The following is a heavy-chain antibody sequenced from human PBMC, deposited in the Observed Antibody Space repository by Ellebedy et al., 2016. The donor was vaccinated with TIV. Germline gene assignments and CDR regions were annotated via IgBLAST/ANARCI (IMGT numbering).Heavy chain of an antibody. CDR3: ARHSLSEYSSLFDY. J-gene: IGHJ4*02. Sequence: MPSETLSLTCTVSGGSISSSSYYWGWIRQPPGKGLEWIGSIYYSGSTYYNPSLKSRVTISVDTSKNQFSLKLSSVTAADTAVYYCARHSLSEYSSLFDYWGQGTLVTVSS. CDR1: GGSISSSSYY. CDR2: IYYSGST. V-gene: IGHV4-39*01. D-gene: IGHD4-11*01.